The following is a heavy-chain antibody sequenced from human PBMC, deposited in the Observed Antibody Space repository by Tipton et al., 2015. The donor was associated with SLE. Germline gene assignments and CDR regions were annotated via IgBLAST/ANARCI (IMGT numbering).Heavy chain of an antibody. J-gene: IGHJ1*01. CDR1: GGSIRSSNW. D-gene: IGHD2-15*01. V-gene: IGHV4-4*02. CDR3: ARGGYCSGGSCYPEYFHH. CDR2: IHHSGST. Sequence: TLSLTCAVSGGSIRSSNWWSWVRQPPGKGLEWIGEIHHSGSTNSNPSLKSRVTISVDKSKNQFSLKLSSVTAADTAVYYCARGGYCSGGSCYPEYFHHWGQGTLVTVSS.